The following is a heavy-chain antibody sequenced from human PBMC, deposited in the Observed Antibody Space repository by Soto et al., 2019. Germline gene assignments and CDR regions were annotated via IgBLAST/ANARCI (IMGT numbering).Heavy chain of an antibody. Sequence: GESLKISCKGSGYSFTSYWIGWVRQMPGKGLEWMGIIYPGDSDTRYSPSFQGQVTISADKSISTAYLQWSSLKASDTAMYYCARRGLRYFDWLLKWTANSDMDAWGQETTLTVSS. CDR2: IYPGDSDT. D-gene: IGHD3-9*01. CDR1: GYSFTSYW. J-gene: IGHJ6*02. CDR3: ARRGLRYFDWLLKWTANSDMDA. V-gene: IGHV5-51*01.